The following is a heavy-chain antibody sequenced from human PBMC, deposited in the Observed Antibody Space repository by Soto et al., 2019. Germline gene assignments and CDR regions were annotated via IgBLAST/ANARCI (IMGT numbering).Heavy chain of an antibody. Sequence: SETLSLTCTVSGGSISSGDYYCICIRQPPGNGLEWIGYIYYSGSTYYNPSLKSRVTISVDTPKNQFSLKLSSVTAADTAVYYCARGGQLPDNWLDPWGQGTLVTVSS. CDR1: GGSISSGDYY. V-gene: IGHV4-30-4*01. CDR2: IYYSGST. CDR3: ARGGQLPDNWLDP. D-gene: IGHD2-2*01. J-gene: IGHJ5*02.